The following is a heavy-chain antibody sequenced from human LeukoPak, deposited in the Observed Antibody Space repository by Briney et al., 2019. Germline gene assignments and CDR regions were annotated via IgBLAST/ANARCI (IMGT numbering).Heavy chain of an antibody. CDR1: GYTFSSYD. D-gene: IGHD6-6*01. CDR3: ARLPKYSRPLDY. J-gene: IGHJ4*02. CDR2: MNPNSGNT. V-gene: IGHV1-8*02. Sequence: ASVKVSCKSSGYTFSSYDINWVRQATGQGLEWMGWMNPNSGNTAYAQKFQGRVTMSRDTSISTAYMELSSLRSEDTAVYYCARLPKYSRPLDYWGQGTLVTVSS.